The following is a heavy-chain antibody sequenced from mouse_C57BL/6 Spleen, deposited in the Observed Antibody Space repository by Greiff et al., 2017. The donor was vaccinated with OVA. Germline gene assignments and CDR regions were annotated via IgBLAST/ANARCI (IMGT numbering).Heavy chain of an antibody. J-gene: IGHJ1*03. V-gene: IGHV1-64*01. Sequence: QVQLQQPGAELVKPGASVKLSCKASGYTFTSYWMHWVKQRPGQGLEWIGMIHPNSGSTNYNEKFKSKATLTVDKSSSTAYMQLSSLTSEDSAVYYCAHYYGSSYDWYFDVWGTGTTVTVSS. CDR2: IHPNSGST. CDR1: GYTFTSYW. D-gene: IGHD1-1*01. CDR3: AHYYGSSYDWYFDV.